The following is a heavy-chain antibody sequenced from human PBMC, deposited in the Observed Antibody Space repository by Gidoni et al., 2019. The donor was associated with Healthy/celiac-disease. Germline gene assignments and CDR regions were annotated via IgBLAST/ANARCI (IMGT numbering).Heavy chain of an antibody. Sequence: EVQLLESGGGLVQPGGSLRLSCAASGFTFSSYAMSWVRQAPGKGLEWVSAISGSGGSTYYADSVKGRFTISRDNSKNTLYLQMNSLRAEDTAVYYCANVGAGTHMVDYWGQGTLVTVSS. CDR2: ISGSGGST. D-gene: IGHD6-19*01. J-gene: IGHJ4*02. CDR3: ANVGAGTHMVDY. CDR1: GFTFSSYA. V-gene: IGHV3-23*01.